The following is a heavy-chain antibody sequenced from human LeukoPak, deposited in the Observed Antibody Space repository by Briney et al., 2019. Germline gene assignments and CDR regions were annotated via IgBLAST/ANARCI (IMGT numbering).Heavy chain of an antibody. CDR1: GGSITPYY. D-gene: IGHD6-13*01. CDR2: IYYSGST. Sequence: SETLSLTCAVSGGSITPYYWSWIRQPPGKGLEWIGYIYYSGSTNYNPSLKSRVTISVDTSKNQVSLKLSSVTAADTAVYFCARVFSYSSSWSFDYWGPGTLVTVSS. V-gene: IGHV4-59*01. J-gene: IGHJ4*02. CDR3: ARVFSYSSSWSFDY.